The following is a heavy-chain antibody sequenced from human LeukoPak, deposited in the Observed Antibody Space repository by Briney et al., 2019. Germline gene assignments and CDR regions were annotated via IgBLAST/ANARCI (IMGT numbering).Heavy chain of an antibody. Sequence: ASVKVSCKASGYTFTSYDINWVRQATGQGLEWMGWMNPNSGNTGYAQKFQGRVTMTRNTSISTAYMALSSLRSEDTAVYYCARNTYYDFWSGYSSSSGHIGYWGQGTLVTVSS. V-gene: IGHV1-8*01. CDR1: GYTFTSYD. J-gene: IGHJ4*02. CDR3: ARNTYYDFWSGYSSSSGHIGY. D-gene: IGHD3-3*01. CDR2: MNPNSGNT.